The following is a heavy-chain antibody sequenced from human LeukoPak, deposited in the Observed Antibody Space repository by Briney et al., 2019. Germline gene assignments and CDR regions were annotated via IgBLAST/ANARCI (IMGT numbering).Heavy chain of an antibody. V-gene: IGHV1-24*01. J-gene: IGHJ4*02. CDR3: ATRGYGDYYFNY. Sequence: ASVKVSCKISGSTLTELPMHWVRRAPGKGLEWMGGFDPEDGETIYAQKFQGRVTMTEDTSTDTAYMELSSLRSEDTVVYYCATRGYGDYYFNYWGQGTLVTVSS. CDR1: GSTLTELP. D-gene: IGHD4-17*01. CDR2: FDPEDGET.